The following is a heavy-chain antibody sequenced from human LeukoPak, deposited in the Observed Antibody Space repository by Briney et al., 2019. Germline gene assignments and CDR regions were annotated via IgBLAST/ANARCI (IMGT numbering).Heavy chain of an antibody. D-gene: IGHD2-15*01. CDR3: ARGGSPHAFDI. Sequence: GGSLRLSCAASGFTFSIYEMNWVRQAPGKGLEWVSYISSSGSTIYYADSVKGRFTISRDNAKNSLYLQMNSLRAEDTAVYYCARGGSPHAFDIWGQGTMVTVSS. CDR1: GFTFSIYE. J-gene: IGHJ3*02. V-gene: IGHV3-48*03. CDR2: ISSSGSTI.